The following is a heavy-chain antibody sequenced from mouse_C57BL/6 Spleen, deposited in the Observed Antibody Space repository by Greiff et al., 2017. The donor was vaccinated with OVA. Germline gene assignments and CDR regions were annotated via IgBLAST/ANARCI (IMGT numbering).Heavy chain of an antibody. CDR2: ILPGSGST. D-gene: IGHD2-5*01. J-gene: IGHJ3*01. V-gene: IGHV1-9*01. CDR1: GYTFTGYW. Sequence: VQLQQSGAELMKPGASVKLSCKATGYTFTGYWIEWVKQRPGHGLEWIGEILPGSGSTNYNKKFKGKATFTADTSSNTAYMQLSSLTTEDSAIYYCASTYYSKGFAYWGQGTLVTVSA. CDR3: ASTYYSKGFAY.